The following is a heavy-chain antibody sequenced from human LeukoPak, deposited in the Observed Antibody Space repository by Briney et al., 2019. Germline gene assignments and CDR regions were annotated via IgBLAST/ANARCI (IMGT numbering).Heavy chain of an antibody. CDR2: ISGSGGST. CDR1: GFTFSSYA. J-gene: IGHJ6*03. V-gene: IGHV3-23*01. D-gene: IGHD3-22*01. Sequence: GGSLRLSCAASGFTFSSYAMSWVRQAPGKGLEWVSAISGSGGSTYYADSVRGRFTISRENSKNTLYLQMNSLRAEDTAVYYCARAYYYDSSGPYYYYYYMDVWGKGTTVTVSS. CDR3: ARAYYYDSSGPYYYYYYMDV.